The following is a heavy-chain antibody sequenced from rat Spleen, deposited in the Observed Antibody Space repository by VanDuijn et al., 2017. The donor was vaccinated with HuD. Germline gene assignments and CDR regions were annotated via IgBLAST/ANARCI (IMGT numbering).Heavy chain of an antibody. V-gene: IGHV5-31*01. J-gene: IGHJ3*01. CDR3: TRHEYPGVTTNWFAY. D-gene: IGHD1-4*01. CDR2: ITDTGGST. Sequence: EVQLVESGGGLVQPGGSLKLSCVASGITFNNYWMTWIRQAPGKGLEWVASITDTGGSTFYPGSMKGRFTISRDNAKTTLYLQMNSLRSEDTATYYCTRHEYPGVTTNWFAYWGQGTLVTVSS. CDR1: GITFNNYW.